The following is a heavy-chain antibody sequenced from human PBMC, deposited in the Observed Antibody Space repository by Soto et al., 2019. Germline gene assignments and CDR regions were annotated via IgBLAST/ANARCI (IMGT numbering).Heavy chain of an antibody. J-gene: IGHJ6*02. CDR3: ARLSCSGGSCLYYYGMDV. D-gene: IGHD2-15*01. Sequence: SLKVDCKSAGYSITRYGGSRVSQATKQGLEWMGWISAYNGNTNYAQKLQGRVTMTTDTSTSTAYMELRSLRSDDTAVYYCARLSCSGGSCLYYYGMDVWGQGTTVTVSS. CDR1: GYSITRYG. V-gene: IGHV1-18*01. CDR2: ISAYNGNT.